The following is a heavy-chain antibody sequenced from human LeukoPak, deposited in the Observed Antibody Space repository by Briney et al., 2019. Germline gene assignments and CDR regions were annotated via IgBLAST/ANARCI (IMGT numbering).Heavy chain of an antibody. Sequence: GGSLRLSCAASGFTFSSYSMNWVRQAPGKGLEWVSAISGSGGSTYYADSVKGRFTISRDNSKNTLYLQMNSLRAEDTAVYYCAKDLKAFRVGQFDYWGQGTLVTVSS. CDR1: GFTFSSYS. D-gene: IGHD1-26*01. V-gene: IGHV3-23*01. J-gene: IGHJ4*02. CDR2: ISGSGGST. CDR3: AKDLKAFRVGQFDY.